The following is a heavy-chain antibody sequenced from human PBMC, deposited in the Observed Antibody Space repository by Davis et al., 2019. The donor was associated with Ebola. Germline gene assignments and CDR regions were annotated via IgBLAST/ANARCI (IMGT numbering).Heavy chain of an antibody. CDR1: GFTFSTHW. Sequence: PGGSLRLSCAASGFTFSTHWMHWVRQVPGTGLVWVSRINADGSTTNYADSVKGRFTISRDNAKNTLFLQMNSLRTEDTAVYYCATWRYYNLGMDLWGQGTTVTVSS. J-gene: IGHJ6*02. CDR2: INADGSTT. D-gene: IGHD1-26*01. V-gene: IGHV3-74*01. CDR3: ATWRYYNLGMDL.